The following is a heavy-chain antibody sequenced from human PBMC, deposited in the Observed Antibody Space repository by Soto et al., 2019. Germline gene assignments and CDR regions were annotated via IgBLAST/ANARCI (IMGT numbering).Heavy chain of an antibody. D-gene: IGHD2-15*01. Sequence: GGSLRLSCAASGFTFSSYAMSWVRQAPGKGLEWVSAISGSGGSTYYADSVKGRFTISRDNSKNTLYLQMNSLRAEDTAVYYCAKDRADIVVVASDAFDIWGQGTMVTVSS. CDR3: AKDRADIVVVASDAFDI. CDR2: ISGSGGST. V-gene: IGHV3-23*01. CDR1: GFTFSSYA. J-gene: IGHJ3*02.